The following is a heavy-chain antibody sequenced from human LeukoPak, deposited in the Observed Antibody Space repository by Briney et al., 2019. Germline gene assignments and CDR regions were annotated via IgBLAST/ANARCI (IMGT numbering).Heavy chain of an antibody. CDR2: ISYDESDK. Sequence: GGSLRLSCAASGFTFSNYGMHWVRQAPGKGLEWVAVISYDESDKYYADSVKGRFTISRDNSKNTLYLQMNSLRPEDTAVYYCARGLVAATTRSAFDIWGQGTMVTVSS. D-gene: IGHD2-15*01. J-gene: IGHJ3*02. V-gene: IGHV3-30*03. CDR1: GFTFSNYG. CDR3: ARGLVAATTRSAFDI.